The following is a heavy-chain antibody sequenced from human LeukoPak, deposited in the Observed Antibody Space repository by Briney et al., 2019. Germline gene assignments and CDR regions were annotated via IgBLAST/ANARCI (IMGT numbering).Heavy chain of an antibody. V-gene: IGHV3-23*01. CDR2: ISGSGGST. Sequence: GGSLRLSCAASGFTFSSYAMSWVRQAPGKGLEWVSAISGSGGSTYYADSVKGRFTISRDNSKNTLYLQMNSLRAEDTAVYYCAKDDSGDILTGYKYSHAKHGMDVWGQGTTVTVPS. J-gene: IGHJ6*02. D-gene: IGHD3-9*01. CDR3: AKDDSGDILTGYKYSHAKHGMDV. CDR1: GFTFSSYA.